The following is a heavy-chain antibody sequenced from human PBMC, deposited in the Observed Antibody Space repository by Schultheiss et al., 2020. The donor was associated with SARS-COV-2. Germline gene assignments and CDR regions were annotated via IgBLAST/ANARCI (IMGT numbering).Heavy chain of an antibody. Sequence: GGSLRLSCAASGFTFSSYDMHWVRQATGKGLEWVSAIGTAGDPYYPGSVKGRFTISRENAKNSLYLQMNSLRAEDTAVYYCARDRWELLDDAFDIWGQGTMVTVSS. CDR3: ARDRWELLDDAFDI. CDR2: IGTAGDP. CDR1: GFTFSSYD. J-gene: IGHJ3*02. V-gene: IGHV3-13*05. D-gene: IGHD1-26*01.